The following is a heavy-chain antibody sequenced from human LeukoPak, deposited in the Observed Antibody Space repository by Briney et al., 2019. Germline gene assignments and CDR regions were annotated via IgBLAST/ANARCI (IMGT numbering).Heavy chain of an antibody. V-gene: IGHV3-7*01. CDR1: GFTFSSYW. CDR3: ARDSSIFGVF. Sequence: GGSLRLSCAASGFTFSSYWLSWVRQAPGTGLEWVANIKHDGSEKYYMDSVKGRFTISRDNAKNSPYLQMNSLRAEDTAVYYCARDSSIFGVFWGQGTLVTVSS. J-gene: IGHJ4*02. D-gene: IGHD3-3*01. CDR2: IKHDGSEK.